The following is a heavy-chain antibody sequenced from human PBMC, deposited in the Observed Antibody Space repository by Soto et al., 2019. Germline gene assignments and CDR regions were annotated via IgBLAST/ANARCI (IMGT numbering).Heavy chain of an antibody. Sequence: PSETLSLTCTVSGGSISSYYWSWIRQPPGKGLEWIGYIYYSGSTNYNPSLKSRVTISVDTSKNQFSLKLSSVTAADTAVYYCARPGEEYSGYDDAFDIWGQGTMVTVSS. CDR3: ARPGEEYSGYDDAFDI. D-gene: IGHD5-12*01. V-gene: IGHV4-59*01. CDR1: GGSISSYY. J-gene: IGHJ3*02. CDR2: IYYSGST.